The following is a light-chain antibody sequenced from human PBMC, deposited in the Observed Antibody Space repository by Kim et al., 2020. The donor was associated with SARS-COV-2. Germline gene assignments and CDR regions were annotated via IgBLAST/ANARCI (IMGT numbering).Light chain of an antibody. J-gene: IGKJ2*03. CDR3: QQYYSTPPS. V-gene: IGKV4-1*01. CDR1: QSVLYSSNNKNY. Sequence: RATINCKSSQSVLYSSNNKNYLAWYQQKPGQPPKLLIYWASTRESGVPDRFSGSGSGTDFTLTISSLQAEDVAVHYCQQYYSTPPSFGQGTKLEIK. CDR2: WAS.